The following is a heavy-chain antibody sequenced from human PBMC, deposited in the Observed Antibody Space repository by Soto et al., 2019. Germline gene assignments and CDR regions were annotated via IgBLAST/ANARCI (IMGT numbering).Heavy chain of an antibody. J-gene: IGHJ4*02. CDR1: GFTFSSYA. CDR2: ISYDGSNK. Sequence: SGGSLRLSCAASGFTFSSYAMHWVRQAPGKGLEWVAFISYDGSNKYYADSVKGRFTISRDNSKNTLYLQMNSLRAEDTAVYYCARVEQAAGPYFDYWGQGTLVTVSS. D-gene: IGHD6-13*01. V-gene: IGHV3-30-3*01. CDR3: ARVEQAAGPYFDY.